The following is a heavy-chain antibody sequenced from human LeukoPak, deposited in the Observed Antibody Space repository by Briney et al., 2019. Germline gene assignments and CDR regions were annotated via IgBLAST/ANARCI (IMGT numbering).Heavy chain of an antibody. D-gene: IGHD6-13*01. V-gene: IGHV3-15*01. CDR3: TRVRSKKYSSIDDAFDI. J-gene: IGHJ3*02. Sequence: GGSLRLSCAASGFTFSNAWMSWVRQAPGKGLEWVGRIKSKTDGGTTDYAAPVKGRFTISRDDSKTTLYLQMNSLKTEDTAVYYCTRVRSKKYSSIDDAFDIWGQGTMVTVSS. CDR2: IKSKTDGGTT. CDR1: GFTFSNAW.